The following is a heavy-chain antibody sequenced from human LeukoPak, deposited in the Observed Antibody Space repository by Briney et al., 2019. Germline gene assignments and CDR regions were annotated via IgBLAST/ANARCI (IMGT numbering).Heavy chain of an antibody. V-gene: IGHV4-34*01. CDR2: INHSGGT. J-gene: IGHJ4*02. D-gene: IGHD2-2*01. Sequence: SEXXXLTXAVYGGSFSGYYWSWIRQPPGXXREXIGEINHSGGTNYNPSLKSRVTISVDTSKNQFSLKLSSVTAADTAVYYCAGRRSCTSCYVTFDYWGQGTLVTVSS. CDR1: GGSFSGYY. CDR3: AGRRSCTSCYVTFDY.